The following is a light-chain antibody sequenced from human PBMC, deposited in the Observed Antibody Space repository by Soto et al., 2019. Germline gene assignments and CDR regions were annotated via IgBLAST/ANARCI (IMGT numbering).Light chain of an antibody. CDR1: SSDVGGYNY. CDR3: SSYTRGSTLVV. V-gene: IGLV2-14*01. CDR2: VVS. J-gene: IGLJ2*01. Sequence: QSVLTQPASVSGSPGQSITISCTGTSSDVGGYNYVSWYQQHPGKAPKLIIYVVSSRPSGVSNRFSGSKSGNTASLTISGLQAEDEADYYCSSYTRGSTLVVFGGGTKLTVL.